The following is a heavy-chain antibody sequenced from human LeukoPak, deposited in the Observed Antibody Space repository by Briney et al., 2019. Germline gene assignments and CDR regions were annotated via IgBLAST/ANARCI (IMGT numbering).Heavy chain of an antibody. CDR3: AKMSGDCTTTTCSNFDY. CDR2: ISGSGGST. J-gene: IGHJ4*02. V-gene: IGHV3-23*01. D-gene: IGHD2-2*01. Sequence: PGGSLRLSCAASGFTFSSYAMSWVRQAPGKGLEWVSAISGSGGSTYYTDSVKGRFTISRDSSKNTLYLQMNSLRAEDTAVYYCAKMSGDCTTTTCSNFDYWGQGTLVTVSS. CDR1: GFTFSSYA.